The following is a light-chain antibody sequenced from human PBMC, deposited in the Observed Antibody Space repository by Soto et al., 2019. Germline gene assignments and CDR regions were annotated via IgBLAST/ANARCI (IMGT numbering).Light chain of an antibody. CDR3: QQYNNWPLT. CDR1: QSVSSN. V-gene: IGKV3-15*01. J-gene: IGKJ4*01. Sequence: EIVMTQSPATLSVSPGERATLSCRASQSVSSNLAWYQQKPGQAPRLLIYGASTRATGGPARFSGSGSGTEFTLTISGLQSEDFAVYYYQQYNNWPLTFGGGTKVEIK. CDR2: GAS.